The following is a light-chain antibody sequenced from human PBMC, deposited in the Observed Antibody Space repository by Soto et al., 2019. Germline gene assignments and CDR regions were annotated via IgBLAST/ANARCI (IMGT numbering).Light chain of an antibody. CDR1: QGISNY. CDR2: AAS. V-gene: IGKV1-27*01. Sequence: DIQMTQSPSSLSASVGDRVTITCRASQGISNYLAWYQQKPGKVPRLLIFAASTLQSGAPSRFRGAGSETDFTLTINGLQPEDVATYYCQKYNSAPWTFGQGTKEEIK. CDR3: QKYNSAPWT. J-gene: IGKJ1*01.